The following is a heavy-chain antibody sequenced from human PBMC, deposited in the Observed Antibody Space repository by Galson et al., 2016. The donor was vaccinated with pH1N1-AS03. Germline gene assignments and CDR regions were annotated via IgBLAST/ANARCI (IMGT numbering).Heavy chain of an antibody. J-gene: IGHJ6*02. CDR1: GFSFNSYA. D-gene: IGHD5-12*01. V-gene: IGHV3-23*01. CDR3: VKGSWGIDIVDRIAHCGMDV. Sequence: SLRLSCAASGFSFNSYAMQWVRQAPGEGLEWVSGIRGNGDRTYYADSVKGRFTISRDNSQDMFYLQMTSRRGDDTAVYYCVKGSWGIDIVDRIAHCGMDVWGQGTTVTVSS. CDR2: IRGNGDRT.